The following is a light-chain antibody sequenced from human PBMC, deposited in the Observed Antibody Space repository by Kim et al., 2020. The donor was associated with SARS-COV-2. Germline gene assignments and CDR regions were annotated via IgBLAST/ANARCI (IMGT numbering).Light chain of an antibody. J-gene: IGKJ1*01. CDR1: QSVSTY. CDR3: HQYDKWPPT. V-gene: IGKV3-15*01. CDR2: NAS. Sequence: MTQSPSTLSLFAGDRATLSCRASQSVSTYLAWSQHKPGQAPRLLIYNASTRASAMSPRFSGSGSGTEFALTIGYLQSEDSATYYCHQYDKWPPTFGQGTKVDIK.